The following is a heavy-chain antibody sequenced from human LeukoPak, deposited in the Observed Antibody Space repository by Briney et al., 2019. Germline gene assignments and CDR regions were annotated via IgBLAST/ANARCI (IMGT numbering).Heavy chain of an antibody. CDR2: ISAYNGNT. V-gene: IGHV1-18*01. Sequence: ASVKVSCKASSYTFTSYGISWVRQAPGQGLEWMGWISAYNGNTNYAQKLQGRVTMTTDTSTSTAYMELRSLRSDDTAVYYCARDHRIAVAGNGPSGYWGQGTLVAVSS. CDR1: SYTFTSYG. D-gene: IGHD6-19*01. J-gene: IGHJ4*02. CDR3: ARDHRIAVAGNGPSGY.